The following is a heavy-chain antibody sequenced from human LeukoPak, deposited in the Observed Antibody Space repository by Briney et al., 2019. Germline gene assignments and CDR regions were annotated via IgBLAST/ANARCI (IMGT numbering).Heavy chain of an antibody. Sequence: SVKVSCKASGGTFSSYTISWVRQAPGQGLEWMGRIIPILGIANYAQKFQGRVTITADKSTSTAYMGLSSLRSEDTAVYYCDSRLVGGDAFDIWGQGTMVTVSS. D-gene: IGHD2-2*01. CDR2: IIPILGIA. V-gene: IGHV1-69*02. CDR1: GGTFSSYT. CDR3: DSRLVGGDAFDI. J-gene: IGHJ3*02.